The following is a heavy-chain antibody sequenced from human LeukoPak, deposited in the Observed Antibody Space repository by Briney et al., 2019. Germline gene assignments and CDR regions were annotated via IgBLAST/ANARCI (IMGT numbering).Heavy chain of an antibody. CDR3: AKGRRLGAKDAFDI. CDR1: GFTFDDYA. D-gene: IGHD1-26*01. CDR2: ISWNSGSI. J-gene: IGHJ3*02. V-gene: IGHV3-9*03. Sequence: GGSLRLSCAASGFTFDDYAMHWVRQAPGKGLEWVSGISWNSGSIGYADSVKGRFTISRDNAKNSLYLQMNSLRAEDMALYYCAKGRRLGAKDAFDIWGQGTMVTVSS.